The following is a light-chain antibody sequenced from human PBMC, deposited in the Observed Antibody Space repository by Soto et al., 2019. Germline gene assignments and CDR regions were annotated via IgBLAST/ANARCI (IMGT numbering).Light chain of an antibody. CDR3: QQYNSYPYT. CDR1: QSISTW. V-gene: IGKV1-5*01. CDR2: DAS. Sequence: DIQMTQSPSTLSASVGDRVTITCRASQSISTWLAWYQQKPGKAPKLLIYDASSFESGVSSRFSGSGSGTDFTLTISRLQPDDFATYYCQQYNSYPYTFGQGTKVEIK. J-gene: IGKJ2*01.